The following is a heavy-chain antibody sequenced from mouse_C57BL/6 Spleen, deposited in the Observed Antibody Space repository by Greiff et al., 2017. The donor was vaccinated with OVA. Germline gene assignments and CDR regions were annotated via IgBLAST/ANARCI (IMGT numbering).Heavy chain of an antibody. CDR2: INPSSGYT. CDR3: ASNWDSDAMDY. Sequence: LVESGADLAKPGASVKLSCKASGYTFTSYWMHWVKQRPGQGLEWIGYINPSSGYTKYNQKFKDKATLTADKSSSTAYMQLSSLPYEDSAVYYCASNWDSDAMDYWGQGTSVTVSS. D-gene: IGHD4-1*01. J-gene: IGHJ4*01. V-gene: IGHV1-7*01. CDR1: GYTFTSYW.